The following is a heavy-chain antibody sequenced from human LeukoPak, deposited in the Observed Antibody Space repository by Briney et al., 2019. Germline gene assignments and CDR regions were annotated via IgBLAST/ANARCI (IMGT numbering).Heavy chain of an antibody. J-gene: IGHJ5*02. CDR3: ARDSVTMVRGVIRSSNWFDP. CDR2: IYYSGST. CDR1: GGSFSGYY. Sequence: PSETLSLTCAVYGGSFSGYYWSWIRQPPGKGLEWIGYIYYSGSTNYNPSLKSRVTISVDTSKNQFSLKLSSVTAADTAVYYCARDSVTMVRGVIRSSNWFDPWGQGTLVTVSS. V-gene: IGHV4-59*01. D-gene: IGHD3-10*01.